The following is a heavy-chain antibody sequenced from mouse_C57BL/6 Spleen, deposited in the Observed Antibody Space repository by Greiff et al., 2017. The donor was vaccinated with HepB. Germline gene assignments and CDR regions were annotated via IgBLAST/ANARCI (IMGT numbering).Heavy chain of an antibody. CDR1: GYTFTSYW. CDR3: ARSGGRHYYGSSYVDY. CDR2: IDPSDSYT. Sequence: QVQLKQPGAELVMPGASVKLSCKASGYTFTSYWMHWVKQRPGQGLEWIGEIDPSDSYTDYNQKFKGKSTLTVDKSSSTAYMQLSSLTSEDSAVYYCARSGGRHYYGSSYVDYWGQGTTLTVSS. D-gene: IGHD1-1*01. V-gene: IGHV1-69*01. J-gene: IGHJ2*01.